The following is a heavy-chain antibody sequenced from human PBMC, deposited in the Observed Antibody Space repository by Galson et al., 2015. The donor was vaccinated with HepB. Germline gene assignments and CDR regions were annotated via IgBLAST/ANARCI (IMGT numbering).Heavy chain of an antibody. CDR1: GFTFSSYA. J-gene: IGHJ5*02. V-gene: IGHV3-30*04. CDR2: ISYDGSNK. CDR3: ARGDSDGWFDP. D-gene: IGHD2-21*02. Sequence: SLRLSCAASGFTFSSYAMHWVRQAPGKGLEWVAVISYDGSNKYYADSVKGRFTISRDNSKNTLYLQMNSLRAEDTAVSYCARGDSDGWFDPWGQGTLVTVSS.